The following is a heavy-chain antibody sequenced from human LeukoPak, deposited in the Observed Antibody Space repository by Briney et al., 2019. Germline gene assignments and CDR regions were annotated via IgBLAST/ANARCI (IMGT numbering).Heavy chain of an antibody. V-gene: IGHV4-59*01. CDR2: IYYSGST. CDR3: ARGSYGYPYYFDY. D-gene: IGHD5-18*01. Sequence: NPSETLSLTCTVSGGSISSYYWSWIRQPPGKGLEWIGYIYYSGSTNYNPSLKSRVTISVDTSKNQFSLKLSSVTAADTAVYYCARGSYGYPYYFDYWGQGTLVTVSS. CDR1: GGSISSYY. J-gene: IGHJ4*02.